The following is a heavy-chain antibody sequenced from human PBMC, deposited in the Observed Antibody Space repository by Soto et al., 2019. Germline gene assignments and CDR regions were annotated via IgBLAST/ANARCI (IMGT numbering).Heavy chain of an antibody. CDR1: GASISNHY. V-gene: IGHV4-59*11. CDR2: MSNTGIP. CDR3: ARGSGFCGPRCYRNICFDP. D-gene: IGHD2-2*02. J-gene: IGHJ5*02. Sequence: KTSETLSLTCSVSGASISNHYWSWMRQSPGKGLEWIGLMSNTGIPTYNPSLQGRVNISPDTSNNRISLRLSSVTAVDTAVYYCARGSGFCGPRCYRNICFDPWGQGILVTVSS.